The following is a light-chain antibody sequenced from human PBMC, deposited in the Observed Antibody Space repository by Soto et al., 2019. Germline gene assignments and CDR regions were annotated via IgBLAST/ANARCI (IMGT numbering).Light chain of an antibody. CDR3: QQFDNLPLT. CDR1: QDITNY. Sequence: DIQMTQSPSSLSASVGDRVTITCQASQDITNYLNWYQQKPGKAPKILINDASVLEAGVPSRFSGGGSGTHFTLTITSLQAEDVATYYCQQFDNLPLTFGGGTNLEIK. CDR2: DAS. V-gene: IGKV1-33*01. J-gene: IGKJ4*01.